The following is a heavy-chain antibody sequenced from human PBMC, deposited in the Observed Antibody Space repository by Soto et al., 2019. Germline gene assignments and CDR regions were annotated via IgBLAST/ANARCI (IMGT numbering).Heavy chain of an antibody. J-gene: IGHJ3*02. CDR2: ISWNSGSI. CDR1: GFTFDDCA. CDR3: AKDRMIVVDGAFDI. V-gene: IGHV3-9*01. Sequence: PGGSLRLSCAASGFTFDDCAMHWVRQAPGKGLEWVSGISWNSGSIGYADSVKGRFTISRDNAKNSLYLQMNSLRAEDTALYYCAKDRMIVVDGAFDIWGQGTMVTVSS. D-gene: IGHD3-22*01.